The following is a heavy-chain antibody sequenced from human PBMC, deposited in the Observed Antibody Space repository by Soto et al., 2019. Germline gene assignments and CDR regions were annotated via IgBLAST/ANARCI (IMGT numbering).Heavy chain of an antibody. CDR1: GYTFPSYG. Sequence: ASVKVSCKASGYTFPSYGISWVRQAPGQGLEWMGWISAYNGNTNYAQKLQGRVTMTTDTSTSTAYMELRSLRSDDTAVYYCARSTADTAPAYYYYGMDVWGQGTTVTVSS. CDR3: ARSTADTAPAYYYYGMDV. D-gene: IGHD5-18*01. V-gene: IGHV1-18*04. J-gene: IGHJ6*02. CDR2: ISAYNGNT.